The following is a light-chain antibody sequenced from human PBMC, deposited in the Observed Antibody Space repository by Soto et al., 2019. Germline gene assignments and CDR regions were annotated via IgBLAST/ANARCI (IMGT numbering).Light chain of an antibody. CDR1: QGVGRF. Sequence: EIVLTQSPATLSLSPGERVGLSCRASQGVGRFLAWYQQKPGQAPRLLIYDASNRATGIPARFSGSGSGTDFTLAINNLEPEDFAVYYCQQRGGWPLTFGGGTKVEIK. CDR3: QQRGGWPLT. V-gene: IGKV3-11*01. CDR2: DAS. J-gene: IGKJ4*01.